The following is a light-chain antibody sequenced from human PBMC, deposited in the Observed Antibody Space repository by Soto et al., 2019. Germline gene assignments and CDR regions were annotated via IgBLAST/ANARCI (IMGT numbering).Light chain of an antibody. CDR1: QSVSSSY. CDR2: GAS. V-gene: IGKV3-15*01. J-gene: IGKJ5*01. Sequence: ETGLTQSPRTLSLSPGESATLSCRASQSVSSSYLAWYQQKPGQAPRLLIYGASTRATGIPARFSGSGSGTEFTLTISSLQSEDFAVYYCQQYNNGPPVTFGQGTRLEIK. CDR3: QQYNNGPPVT.